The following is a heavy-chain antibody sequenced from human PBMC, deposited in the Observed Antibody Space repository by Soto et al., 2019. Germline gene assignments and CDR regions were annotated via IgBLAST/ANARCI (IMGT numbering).Heavy chain of an antibody. CDR1: GGSFSGYY. CDR3: ARTRATPASRNLDY. CDR2: INPTGGT. D-gene: IGHD1-1*01. V-gene: IGHV4-34*01. J-gene: IGHJ4*02. Sequence: SATLSLTCAVYGGSFSGYYWSWVRQSPGKGLEWIGEINPTGGTNYNPSLKSRVTISVDTSKDQFSLQLSSVTAADTAVYYCARTRATPASRNLDYWGQGTLVTVSS.